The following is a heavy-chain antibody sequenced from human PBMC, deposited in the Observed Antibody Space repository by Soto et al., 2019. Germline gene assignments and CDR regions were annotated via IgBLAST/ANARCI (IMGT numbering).Heavy chain of an antibody. D-gene: IGHD3-16*01. CDR1: GFTFSSYA. CDR2: ISGSGGST. V-gene: IGHV3-23*01. CDR3: GKGWEGPGGGGGGDV. J-gene: IGHJ6*02. Sequence: EVQLLESGGGLVQPGGSLRLSCAASGFTFSSYAMSWVRQAPGKGLEWVSAISGSGGSTYYADSVKGRFTISRDNSKNTVILEKNRPRGGGRGGFFWGKGWEGPGGGGGGDVWGQGTTVTVSS.